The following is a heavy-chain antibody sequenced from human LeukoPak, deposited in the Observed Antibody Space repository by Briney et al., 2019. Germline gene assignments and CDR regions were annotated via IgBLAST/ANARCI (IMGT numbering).Heavy chain of an antibody. D-gene: IGHD3-10*01. V-gene: IGHV1-8*01. CDR2: MNPNSGNT. CDR3: ASKISVRGNDY. J-gene: IGHJ4*02. CDR1: GYTFTRYG. Sequence: ASVTVSCKASGYTFTRYGISWVRQATGQGLEWMGWMNPNSGNTGYAQKFQGRVTMTRNTSISTAYMELSSLRSEDTAVYYCASKISVRGNDYWGQGTLVTVSS.